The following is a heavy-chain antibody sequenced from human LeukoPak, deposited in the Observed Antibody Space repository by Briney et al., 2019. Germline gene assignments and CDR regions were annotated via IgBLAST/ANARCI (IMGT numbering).Heavy chain of an antibody. CDR2: ISSSGTYI. CDR3: ARITMVRGVPRGYGLDV. Sequence: GGSLRLSCAASGFIFSTYTMNWVRQAPGKGLEWVSSISSSGTYIYYADSVKGRFTISRDNAKNSLSLQVNSLRAEDTAVYYCARITMVRGVPRGYGLDVWGQGTTVTVSS. J-gene: IGHJ6*02. V-gene: IGHV3-21*01. CDR1: GFIFSTYT. D-gene: IGHD3-10*01.